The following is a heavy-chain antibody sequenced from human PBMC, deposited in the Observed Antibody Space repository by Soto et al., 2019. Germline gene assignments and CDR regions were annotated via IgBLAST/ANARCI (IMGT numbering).Heavy chain of an antibody. Sequence: SETLSLTCTVSGGSISSGGYYWSWIRQHPGKGLEWIGYIYYSGSTYYKPSLKSRVTISVDTSKNQFSLKLSSVTAADTAVYYCARGVGDFWSGYSRSAFSFDIWGQGTMVTVS. D-gene: IGHD3-3*01. J-gene: IGHJ3*02. CDR1: GGSISSGGYY. V-gene: IGHV4-31*03. CDR2: IYYSGST. CDR3: ARGVGDFWSGYSRSAFSFDI.